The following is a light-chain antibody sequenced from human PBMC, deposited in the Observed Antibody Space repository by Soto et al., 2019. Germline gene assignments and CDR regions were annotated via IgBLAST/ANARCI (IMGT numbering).Light chain of an antibody. CDR1: QGISSA. CDR3: QQFNSYPIP. J-gene: IGKJ5*01. CDR2: DAS. Sequence: AIQLTQSPSSLSASVGDRVTITYRAMQGISSALDWYQQKPGKAPKLLIYDASSLESGVPSRFSGSGSGTDFTLTISSLQTADFATYYCQQFNSYPIPFGQGTRLEI. V-gene: IGKV1-13*02.